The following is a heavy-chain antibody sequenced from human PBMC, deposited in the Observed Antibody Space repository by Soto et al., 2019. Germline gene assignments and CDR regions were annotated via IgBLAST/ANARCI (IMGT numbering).Heavy chain of an antibody. CDR1: GFTFSDYY. CDR2: ISTSSSYT. J-gene: IGHJ6*02. V-gene: IGHV3-11*06. D-gene: IGHD1-1*01. Sequence: QVQLVESGGGLVKPGGSLRLSCAASGFTFSDYYMSWIRQAPGKGLEWVSYISTSSSYTNYTDSVKGRFTISRDNAKNSLYLQTISLRAEDTAVYYGGGDVGRGSWNGYYYGMDVWGQRATVTVS. CDR3: GGDVGRGSWNGYYYGMDV.